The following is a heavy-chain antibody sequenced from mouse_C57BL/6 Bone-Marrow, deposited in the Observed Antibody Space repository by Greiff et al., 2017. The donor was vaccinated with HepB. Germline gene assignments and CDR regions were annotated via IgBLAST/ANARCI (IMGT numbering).Heavy chain of an antibody. CDR2: INPNNGGT. CDR3: ARGRGPGNRGYFDY. CDR1: GYTFTDYN. D-gene: IGHD2-1*01. V-gene: IGHV1-18*01. Sequence: EVQLQQSGPELVKPGASVKIPCKASGYTFTDYNMDWVKQSHGKILEWIGDINPNNGGTIYNQKFKGKATLTVDKSSSTAYMELRSLTSEDTAVYYCARGRGPGNRGYFDYWGQGTTLTVSS. J-gene: IGHJ2*01.